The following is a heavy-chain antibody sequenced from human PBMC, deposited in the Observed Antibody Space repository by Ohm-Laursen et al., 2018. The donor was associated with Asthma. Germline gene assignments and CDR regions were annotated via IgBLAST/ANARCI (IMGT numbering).Heavy chain of an antibody. J-gene: IGHJ3*02. V-gene: IGHV1-69*13. CDR3: ARDYDEGGSYYTAFDI. D-gene: IGHD1-26*01. CDR2: IIPIFGTA. Sequence: SVKVSCKASGYTFTNYGFSWVRQAPGQGLEWMGGIIPIFGTANYAQKFQGRVTITADESTSTAYMELSSLRSDDTAVYYCARDYDEGGSYYTAFDIWGQGTMVTVSS. CDR1: GYTFTNYG.